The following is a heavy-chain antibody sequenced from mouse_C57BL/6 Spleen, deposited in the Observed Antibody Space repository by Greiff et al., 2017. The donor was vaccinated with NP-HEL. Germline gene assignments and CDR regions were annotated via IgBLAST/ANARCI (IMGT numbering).Heavy chain of an antibody. CDR3: ARDDRYFDY. CDR2: IYPGSGNT. V-gene: IGHV1-66*01. D-gene: IGHD2-12*01. J-gene: IGHJ2*01. CDR1: GYSFTSYY. Sequence: VKLVESGPELVKPGASVKISCKASGYSFTSYYIHWVKQRPGQGLEWIGWIYPGSGNTKYNEKFKGKATLTADTSSSTAYMQLSSLTSEDSAVYYCARDDRYFDYWGQGTTLTVSS.